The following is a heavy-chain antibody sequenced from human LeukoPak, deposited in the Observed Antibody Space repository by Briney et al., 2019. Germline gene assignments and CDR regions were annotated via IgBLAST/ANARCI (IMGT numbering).Heavy chain of an antibody. V-gene: IGHV1-69*05. D-gene: IGHD6-6*01. CDR3: ASSSSDGYYYYYMDV. J-gene: IGHJ6*03. Sequence: GASVKVSCKASGGTFSSYAISWVRQAPGQGLEWMGGIIPIFGTANYAQKFQGRVTITTDESTSTAYMELSSLRSEDTAVYYCASSSSDGYYYYYMDVWGKGTTVTVSS. CDR1: GGTFSSYA. CDR2: IIPIFGTA.